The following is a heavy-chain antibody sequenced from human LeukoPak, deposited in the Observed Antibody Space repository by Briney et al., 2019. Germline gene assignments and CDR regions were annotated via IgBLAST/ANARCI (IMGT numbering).Heavy chain of an antibody. CDR1: GGSFSGYY. J-gene: IGHJ4*02. Sequence: SQTLSLTCAVYGGSFSGYYWSWIRQLPGKGLEWIGEINHSGSTNYNPSLKSRVTVSVDTSKNQFSLKMRSVTAADTAVYYCARAQETVAIDYWGQGTLVTVSS. CDR2: INHSGST. D-gene: IGHD5-12*01. V-gene: IGHV4-34*01. CDR3: ARAQETVAIDY.